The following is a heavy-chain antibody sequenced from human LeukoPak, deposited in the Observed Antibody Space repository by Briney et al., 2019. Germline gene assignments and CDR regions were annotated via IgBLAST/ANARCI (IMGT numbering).Heavy chain of an antibody. D-gene: IGHD6-13*01. CDR3: AREPLAAAGYYYGMDV. CDR2: ISYDGSNK. J-gene: IGHJ6*02. V-gene: IGHV3-30-3*01. CDR1: GFTFSSYW. Sequence: GGSLRLSCAASGFTFSSYWMNWARQAPGKGLEWVAVISYDGSNKYYADSVKGRFTISRDNSKNTLYLQMNSLRAEDTAVYYCAREPLAAAGYYYGMDVWGQGTTVTVSS.